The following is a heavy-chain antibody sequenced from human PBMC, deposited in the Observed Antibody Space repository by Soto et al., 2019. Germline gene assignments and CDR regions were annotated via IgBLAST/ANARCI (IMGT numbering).Heavy chain of an antibody. CDR3: ARWSYGGSDTAEGFDYFDY. D-gene: IGHD1-26*01. Sequence: SVTLSLTCCVAGCTVAMSHLWSLVRTSPGRGLEWIGNVYHSGSTNYNPSLKSRVTISVDTSKNQFSLKLSSVTAADTAVYYCARWSYGGSDTAEGFDYFDYWGQGTLVTVSS. CDR1: GCTVAMSHL. CDR2: VYHSGST. J-gene: IGHJ4*02. V-gene: IGHV4-4*02.